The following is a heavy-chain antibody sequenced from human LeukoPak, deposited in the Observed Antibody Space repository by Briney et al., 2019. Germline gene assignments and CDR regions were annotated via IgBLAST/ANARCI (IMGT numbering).Heavy chain of an antibody. CDR1: GFTFSSYA. V-gene: IGHV3-23*01. D-gene: IGHD3-10*02. CDR2: ISGSGGST. CDR3: AKPNLFPYYFDY. J-gene: IGHJ4*02. Sequence: GGSLRLSCAASGFTFSSYAMHWVRQAPGKGLEWVSAISGSGGSTYYADSVKGRFTISRDNSKNTLYLQMNSLRAEDTAVYYCAKPNLFPYYFDYWGQGTLVTVSS.